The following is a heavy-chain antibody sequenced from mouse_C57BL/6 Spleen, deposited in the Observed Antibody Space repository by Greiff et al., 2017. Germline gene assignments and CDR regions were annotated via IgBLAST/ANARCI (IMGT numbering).Heavy chain of an antibody. J-gene: IGHJ3*01. CDR1: GYTFTGYW. D-gene: IGHD4-1*01. CDR3: ARVRLGREKAWFAY. CDR2: ILPGSGST. Sequence: VKLQESGAELMKPGASVKLSCKATGYTFTGYWIEWVKQRPGHGLEWIGEILPGSGSTNYNEKFKGKATFTADTSSNTADMQLSSLTTEDSAIYYCARVRLGREKAWFAYWGQGTLVTVSA. V-gene: IGHV1-9*01.